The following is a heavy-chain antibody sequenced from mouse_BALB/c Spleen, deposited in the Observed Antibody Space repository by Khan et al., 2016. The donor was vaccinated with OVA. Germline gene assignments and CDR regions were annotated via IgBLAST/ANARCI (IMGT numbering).Heavy chain of an antibody. CDR3: ARMTRK. CDR1: GLTIKDTY. CDR2: IDPPNGNT. V-gene: IGHV14-3*02. J-gene: IGHJ2*01. Sequence: VQLQESGAELVKPWATVNLSCTVSGLTIKDTYIHWLKQWPEQGLEWLGRIDPPNGNTKYDPKFPGKATITADTTTNTAYQQVSSLKSGDTDVYYRARMTRKWGQGTTLTVSS.